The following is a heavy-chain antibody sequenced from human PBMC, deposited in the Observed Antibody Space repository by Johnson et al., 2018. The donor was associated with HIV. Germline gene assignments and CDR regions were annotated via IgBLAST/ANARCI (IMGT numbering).Heavy chain of an antibody. CDR3: ARGWQLHGGLDI. Sequence: VQLVESGGGLVQPGRSLRLSCAASGFTFDDYTMHWVRQAPGKGLEWVSGISWNSVTIGSADSVTGRSTISRDNAKNSLYLQMNNLRSEDTALYYCARGWQLHGGLDIWGQGTMVTVSS. CDR1: GFTFDDYT. D-gene: IGHD3-10*01. CDR2: ISWNSVTI. J-gene: IGHJ3*02. V-gene: IGHV3-9*01.